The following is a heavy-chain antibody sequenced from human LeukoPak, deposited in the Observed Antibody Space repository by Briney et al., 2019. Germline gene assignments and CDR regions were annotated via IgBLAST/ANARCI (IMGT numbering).Heavy chain of an antibody. CDR2: ITFSSSHI. Sequence: GGSLRLSCAASGFTFSGYVMTWVRQAPGKGLECVSSITFSSSHIYYADSVKGRFTISRDNTKDSLYLQMNSLRAEDTAVYYCARASYGSGSYPGVPDYWGQGTLVTVSS. J-gene: IGHJ4*02. CDR3: ARASYGSGSYPGVPDY. CDR1: GFTFSGYV. V-gene: IGHV3-21*01. D-gene: IGHD3-10*01.